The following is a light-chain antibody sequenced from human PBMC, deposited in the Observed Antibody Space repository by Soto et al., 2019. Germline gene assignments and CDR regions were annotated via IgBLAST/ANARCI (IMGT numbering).Light chain of an antibody. V-gene: IGLV2-8*01. CDR2: EVS. Sequence: QSALTQPASVSGSPGQSVTISCTGTSSDVGGYNYVSWYQQHPGKAPKLMIYEVSKRPSGVPDRFSGSKSGNTASLTVSGLQAEDEADYYCSSYAGSNTVVFGGGTKLTV. CDR1: SSDVGGYNY. J-gene: IGLJ2*01. CDR3: SSYAGSNTVV.